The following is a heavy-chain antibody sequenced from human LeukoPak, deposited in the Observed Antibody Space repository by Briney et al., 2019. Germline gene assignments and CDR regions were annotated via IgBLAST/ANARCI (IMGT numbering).Heavy chain of an antibody. J-gene: IGHJ3*02. CDR2: ISSSSTYI. CDR3: ARDLHSGEVDI. D-gene: IGHD7-27*01. CDR1: GFTFSIYT. V-gene: IGHV3-21*01. Sequence: GGSLRLSCAASGFTFSIYTMNWVRQAPGKGLEWVSSISSSSTYIYYADSVKGRFTISRDNAKSSLYLQMNSLRAEDTAVYYCARDLHSGEVDIWGQGTMVTVSS.